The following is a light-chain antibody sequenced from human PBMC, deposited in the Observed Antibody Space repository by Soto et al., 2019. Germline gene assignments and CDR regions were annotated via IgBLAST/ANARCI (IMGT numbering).Light chain of an antibody. Sequence: QSALTQPASVSGSPGQSITISCTGTSSDIGFYNYVSWYQQHPGKSPQLLIYDVSNRPSGVSNRFSGSKSGNTASLIIAGLQADDETDYYCSSYTTSNTVVFGGGTKRTVL. CDR3: SSYTTSNTVV. CDR2: DVS. CDR1: SSDIGFYNY. J-gene: IGLJ2*01. V-gene: IGLV2-14*03.